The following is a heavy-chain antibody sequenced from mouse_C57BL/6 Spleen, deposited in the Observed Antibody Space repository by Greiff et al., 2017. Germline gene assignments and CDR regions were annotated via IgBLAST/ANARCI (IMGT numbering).Heavy chain of an antibody. J-gene: IGHJ4*01. CDR1: GYSITSGYY. Sequence: EVQLVESGPGLVKPSQSLSLTCSVTGYSITSGYYWNWIRQFPGNKLEWMGYISYDGSNNYNPSLKNRISITRDTSKNQFFLKLNSVTTEDTATYYCARVPGNYAMDYWGQGTSVTVSS. D-gene: IGHD4-1*01. CDR2: ISYDGSN. V-gene: IGHV3-6*01. CDR3: ARVPGNYAMDY.